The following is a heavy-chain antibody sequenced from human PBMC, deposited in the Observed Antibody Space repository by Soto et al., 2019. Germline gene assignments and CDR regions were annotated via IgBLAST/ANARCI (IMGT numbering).Heavy chain of an antibody. Sequence: ASVKVSFKXSGGTFSSYAISWVRQAPGQGLEWMGGIIPIFGTANYAQKFQGRVTITADESTSTAYMELSSLRSEDTAVYYCARGGYSGPNWFDPWGQGTLVTVSS. CDR3: ARGGYSGPNWFDP. J-gene: IGHJ5*02. CDR2: IIPIFGTA. D-gene: IGHD1-26*01. CDR1: GGTFSSYA. V-gene: IGHV1-69*13.